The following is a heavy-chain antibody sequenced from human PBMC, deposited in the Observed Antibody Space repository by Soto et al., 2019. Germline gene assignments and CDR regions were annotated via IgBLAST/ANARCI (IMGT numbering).Heavy chain of an antibody. CDR3: ARDGLLGYFDY. V-gene: IGHV3-30-3*01. D-gene: IGHD3-16*01. J-gene: IGHJ4*02. Sequence: QVQLVESGGGVVQPGRSLRLSCAASGFTFSSYAMHWVRQAPGKGLEWVAVISDDGSNKYDADSVKGRFTISRDNYKNPLYLQMNSLRAEDTAVYYWARDGLLGYFDYWGQGTLVTVSS. CDR2: ISDDGSNK. CDR1: GFTFSSYA.